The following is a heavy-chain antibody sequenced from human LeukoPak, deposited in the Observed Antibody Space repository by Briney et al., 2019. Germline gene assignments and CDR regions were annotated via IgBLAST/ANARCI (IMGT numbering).Heavy chain of an antibody. V-gene: IGHV3-66*01. D-gene: IGHD3-16*01. Sequence: GGSLRLSCAASGFTFSNYNMNWVRQAPGKGLGWVSIIYSGSTTYYADSVKGRFTISRDNSKNTLYLQMNSLRAEDTAVYYCARGAIKLGYMDVWGKGTTVTISS. CDR3: ARGAIKLGYMDV. CDR1: GFTFSNYN. J-gene: IGHJ6*03. CDR2: IYSGSTT.